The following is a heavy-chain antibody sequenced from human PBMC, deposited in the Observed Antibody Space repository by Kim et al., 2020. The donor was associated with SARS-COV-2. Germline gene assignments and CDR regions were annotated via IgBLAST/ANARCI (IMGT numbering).Heavy chain of an antibody. Sequence: SETLSLTCTVSGGSISSSSYYWGWIRQPPGKGLEWIGSIYYSGSTYYNPSLKSRVTISVDTSKNQFSLKLSSVTAADTAVYYCARNRRVKAGQTEVDYWGQGTLVTVSS. CDR2: IYYSGST. CDR3: ARNRRVKAGQTEVDY. J-gene: IGHJ4*02. D-gene: IGHD6-13*01. CDR1: GGSISSSSYY. V-gene: IGHV4-39*01.